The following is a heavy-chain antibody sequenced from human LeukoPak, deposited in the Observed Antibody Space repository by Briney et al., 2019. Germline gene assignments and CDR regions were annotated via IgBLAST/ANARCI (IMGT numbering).Heavy chain of an antibody. Sequence: SVKVSCKASGGTFSSYAISWVRQAPGQGLERMGGIIPIFGTANYAQKFQGRVTITADESTSTAYMELSSLRSEDTAVYYCARGRGWPEYQLLWLWGQGTLVTVSS. CDR2: IIPIFGTA. CDR1: GGTFSSYA. D-gene: IGHD2-2*01. V-gene: IGHV1-69*13. CDR3: ARGRGWPEYQLLWL. J-gene: IGHJ4*02.